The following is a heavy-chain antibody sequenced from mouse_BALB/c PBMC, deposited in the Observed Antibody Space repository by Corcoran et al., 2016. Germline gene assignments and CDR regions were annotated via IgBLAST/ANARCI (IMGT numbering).Heavy chain of an antibody. D-gene: IGHD3-2*01. CDR1: GFSLSTSGMG. Sequence: QVTLKESGPGILQPSQTLSLTCSFSGFSLSTSGMGVSWIRQPSGKGLEWLAHIYWDDDKRYNPSLKSRLTISKDTSSNQVFLTITSVDTADTATDYCARDSSGWFAYWGQGTLVTVSA. CDR2: IYWDDDK. V-gene: IGHV8-12*01. J-gene: IGHJ3*01. CDR3: ARDSSGWFAY.